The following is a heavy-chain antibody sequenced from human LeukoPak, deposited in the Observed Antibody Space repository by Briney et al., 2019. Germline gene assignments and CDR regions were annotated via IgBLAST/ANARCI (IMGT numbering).Heavy chain of an antibody. D-gene: IGHD2-2*01. CDR1: GYSFTSYW. V-gene: IGHV5-51*01. CDR3: ARRGRYCSSTTCYFSY. CDR2: IYPGDSDA. Sequence: GESLKISCKGSGYSFTSYWIGWVRQMPGKGLEWMGTIYPGDSDARYSPSFQGQVTVSVDKSISTAYLQWSSLKASDTATYYCARRGRYCSSTTCYFSYWGQGTLVTVSS. J-gene: IGHJ4*02.